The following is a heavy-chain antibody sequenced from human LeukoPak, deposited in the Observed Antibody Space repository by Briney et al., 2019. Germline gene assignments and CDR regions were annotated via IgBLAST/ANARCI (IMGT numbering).Heavy chain of an antibody. CDR3: ARGRSAAGTRRTLSFDY. J-gene: IGHJ4*02. CDR1: GDSINSDDYY. CDR2: FSVSGKS. V-gene: IGHV4-61*02. Sequence: SETLFLTCTVSGDSINSDDYYWSWIRQPAGKGLEWIGRFSVSGKSNYNPSLKSRVTISVDTSKNQVSVKLTSVTAADTAVYYCARGRSAAGTRRTLSFDYWGQGTLVTVSS. D-gene: IGHD6-13*01.